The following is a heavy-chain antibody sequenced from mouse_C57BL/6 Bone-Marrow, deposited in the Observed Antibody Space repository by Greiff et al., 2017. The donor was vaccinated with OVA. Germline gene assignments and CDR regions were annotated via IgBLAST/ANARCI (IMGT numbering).Heavy chain of an antibody. Sequence: VKVVESGPELVKPGASVKLSCKASGYTFTSYDINWVKQRPGQGLEWIGWIYPRDGSTKYNEKFKGKATLTVDTYSSTAYMELHSLTSEDSAVYFCANLTGPFDYWGQGTTLTVSS. V-gene: IGHV1-85*01. D-gene: IGHD4-1*01. CDR1: GYTFTSYD. CDR2: IYPRDGST. J-gene: IGHJ2*01. CDR3: ANLTGPFDY.